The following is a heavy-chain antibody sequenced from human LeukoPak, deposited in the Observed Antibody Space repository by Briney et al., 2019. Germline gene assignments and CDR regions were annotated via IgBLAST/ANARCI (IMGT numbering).Heavy chain of an antibody. J-gene: IGHJ4*02. CDR1: GFTFSNAW. CDR2: ISGSGGST. Sequence: GGSLRLSCAASGFTFSNAWMSWVRQAPGKGLEWVSAISGSGGSTYYADSVKVRFTISRDNSKNTLYLQMNSLKAEDTAVYYCAIEQWELKYWGQGTLVTVSS. V-gene: IGHV3-23*01. D-gene: IGHD1-26*01. CDR3: AIEQWELKY.